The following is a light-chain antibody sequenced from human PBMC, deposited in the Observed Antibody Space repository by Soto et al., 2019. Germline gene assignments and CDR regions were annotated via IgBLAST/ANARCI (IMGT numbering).Light chain of an antibody. CDR3: QQYGTSPRIT. V-gene: IGKV3-20*01. Sequence: IVLTQSPGTLSLSPGERATLSCRASQSVTSNYLAWYQQKPGQAPRLLIYGASTRASDIPDRFSGSVSGTDFTLTISRLEPEDFAIYYCQQYGTSPRITFGQGTRLDI. J-gene: IGKJ5*01. CDR1: QSVTSNY. CDR2: GAS.